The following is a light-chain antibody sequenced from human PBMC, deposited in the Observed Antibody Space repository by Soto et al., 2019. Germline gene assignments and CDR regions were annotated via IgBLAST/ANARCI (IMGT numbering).Light chain of an antibody. V-gene: IGKV3-11*01. CDR3: QQRSSWPRT. Sequence: EIVLTQSPATLSFSPGDIATLACRASQRVSTYLACYQQKPGQAPRVVIYAASNRATGIPPRFSGSGSGTDFPLTISSLEPEDFAVYYCQQRSSWPRTFGQGTKVEIK. CDR2: AAS. J-gene: IGKJ1*01. CDR1: QRVSTY.